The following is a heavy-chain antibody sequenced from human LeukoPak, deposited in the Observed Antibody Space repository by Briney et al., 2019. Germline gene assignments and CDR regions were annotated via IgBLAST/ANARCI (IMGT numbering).Heavy chain of an antibody. CDR2: IYYSGST. CDR3: ARHTNYYDSSGYPTYYMDV. CDR1: GGSISSYY. J-gene: IGHJ6*03. D-gene: IGHD3-22*01. Sequence: SETLSLTCTVSGGSISSYYWSWIRPPPGKGLGWIGYIYYSGSTNYNPSLKSRVTISVDTSKNQFSLKLSSVTAADTAVYYCARHTNYYDSSGYPTYYMDVWGKGTTVTVSS. V-gene: IGHV4-59*08.